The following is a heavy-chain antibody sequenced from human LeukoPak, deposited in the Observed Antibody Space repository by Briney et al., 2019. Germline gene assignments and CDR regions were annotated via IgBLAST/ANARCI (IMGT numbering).Heavy chain of an antibody. CDR1: GASVDSGGFY. Sequence: SETLSLTCTVSGASVDSGGFYWTWIRQRPGTGLEWIGYIYHSGNANYNPSLQSRVVISVDTSKNQFSLTLSSVTAADTAVYYCARVRPLEWLDYWGQGTLVTVSS. CDR2: IYHSGNA. V-gene: IGHV4-31*03. J-gene: IGHJ4*02. D-gene: IGHD3-3*01. CDR3: ARVRPLEWLDY.